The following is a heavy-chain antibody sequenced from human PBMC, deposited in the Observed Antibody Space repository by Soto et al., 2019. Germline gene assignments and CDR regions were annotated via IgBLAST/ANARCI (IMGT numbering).Heavy chain of an antibody. Sequence: QVQLVQSGAEVKKPGSLVKVSCKASGGTFSSYAISWVRQAPGQGLEWMGGIIPIFGTANYAQKFQGRVTITADESTSTAYMELSSLRSEDTAVYYCARGYYYDSTWGPYYYYGMDVWGQGTTVTVSS. V-gene: IGHV1-69*01. CDR1: GGTFSSYA. D-gene: IGHD3-22*01. J-gene: IGHJ6*02. CDR3: ARGYYYDSTWGPYYYYGMDV. CDR2: IIPIFGTA.